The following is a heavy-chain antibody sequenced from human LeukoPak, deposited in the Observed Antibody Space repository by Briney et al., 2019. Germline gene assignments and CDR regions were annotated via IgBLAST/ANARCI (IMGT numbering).Heavy chain of an antibody. D-gene: IGHD5-24*01. CDR2: INPTSGDT. CDR3: TRDWSYKSFDL. CDR1: GYNFTGYF. V-gene: IGHV1-2*02. Sequence: ASVKVSCKASGYNFTGYFMHWVRQAPGQGLEWMGWINPTSGDTDYAQKFQGRVTMTRDTSISAVYMELSSLRSDDTAVYYCTRDWSYKSFDLWGQGTMDTVSP. J-gene: IGHJ3*01.